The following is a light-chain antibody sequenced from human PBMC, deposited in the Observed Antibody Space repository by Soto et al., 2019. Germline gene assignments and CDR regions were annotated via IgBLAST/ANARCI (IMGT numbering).Light chain of an antibody. CDR2: AAS. V-gene: IGKV1-27*01. Sequence: DIQMTQSPSSLSASLGDRVTITCRASQGIGIYLAWYQQKPGKVPKLLIYAASTLQSGVPSRFSGRGSGTDFTLTISSLQPEDFAVYYCQQYNNWPRYTFGQGNKLEIK. CDR1: QGIGIY. J-gene: IGKJ2*01. CDR3: QQYNNWPRYT.